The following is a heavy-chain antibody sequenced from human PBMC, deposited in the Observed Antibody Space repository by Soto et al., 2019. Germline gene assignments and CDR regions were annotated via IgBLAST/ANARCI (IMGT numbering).Heavy chain of an antibody. D-gene: IGHD3-16*02. Sequence: QVQLVESGGGVVQPGRSLRLSCAASGFTFSSYGMHWVRQAPGKGLEWVAVISYDGSNKYYADSVKGRFTISRDNSKNPLYLQMNSLRAEDTAVYYCAKFSSSAVSRDAFDIWGQGTMVTVSS. CDR3: AKFSSSAVSRDAFDI. CDR1: GFTFSSYG. CDR2: ISYDGSNK. V-gene: IGHV3-30*18. J-gene: IGHJ3*02.